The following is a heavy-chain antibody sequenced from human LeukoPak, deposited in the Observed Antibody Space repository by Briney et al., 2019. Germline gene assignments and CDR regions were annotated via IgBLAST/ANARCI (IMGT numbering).Heavy chain of an antibody. D-gene: IGHD3-3*01. V-gene: IGHV4-61*05. CDR1: GGSISSSSYY. CDR2: IYYSGST. Sequence: PSETLSLTCTVSGGSISSSSYYWGWIRQPPGKGLEWIGYIYYSGSTNYNPSLKSRVTISVDTSKNQFSLKLSSVTAADTAVYYCARGGVYYDFWRAAFDIWGQGTMVTVSS. J-gene: IGHJ3*02. CDR3: ARGGVYYDFWRAAFDI.